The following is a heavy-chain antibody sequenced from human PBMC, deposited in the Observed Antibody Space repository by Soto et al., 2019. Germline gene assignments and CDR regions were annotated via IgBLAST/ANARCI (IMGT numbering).Heavy chain of an antibody. V-gene: IGHV4-39*01. CDR2: IYYSGST. J-gene: IGHJ4*02. Sequence: SETLSLTCTVSGGSISSSSCYWGWIRQPPGKGLEWIGSIYYSGSTYYNPSLKSRVTISVDTSKNQFSLKLSSVTAADTAVYYCARGRGFRLLGVPLDSWGPGTPVTVSS. D-gene: IGHD3-10*01. CDR1: GGSISSSSCY. CDR3: ARGRGFRLLGVPLDS.